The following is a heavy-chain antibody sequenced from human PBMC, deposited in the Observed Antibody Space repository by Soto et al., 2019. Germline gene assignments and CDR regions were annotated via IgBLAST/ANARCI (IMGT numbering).Heavy chain of an antibody. V-gene: IGHV1-69*01. Sequence: QVQLVQSGAEVKKPGSSVKVSCKASGGTFSSYAISWVRQAPGQGLEWMGGIIPIFGTANYAQKFQGRVTITADESTSTAYMEPSSLRSEDTAVYYCARALVITFGGGIVLDACDIWCQGTMLTVSS. D-gene: IGHD3-16*02. J-gene: IGHJ3*02. CDR1: GGTFSSYA. CDR3: ARALVITFGGGIVLDACDI. CDR2: IIPIFGTA.